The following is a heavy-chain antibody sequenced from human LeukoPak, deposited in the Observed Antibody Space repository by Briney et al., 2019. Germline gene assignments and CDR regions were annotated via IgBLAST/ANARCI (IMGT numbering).Heavy chain of an antibody. CDR2: IYYSGNT. V-gene: IGHV4-39*07. Sequence: SETLSLTCTVSGGSISSSSYYWGWIRQPPGKGLEWIGSIYYSGNTYYNPSLKSRVTISVDTSKNQFSLKLSSVTAADTAVYYCAIDTSSWSAIFDYWGQGTLVTVPS. J-gene: IGHJ4*02. CDR1: GGSISSSSYY. CDR3: AIDTSSWSAIFDY. D-gene: IGHD6-13*01.